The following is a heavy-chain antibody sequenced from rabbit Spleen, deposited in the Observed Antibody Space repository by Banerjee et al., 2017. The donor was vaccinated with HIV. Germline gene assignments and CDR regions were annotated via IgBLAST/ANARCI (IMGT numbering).Heavy chain of an antibody. V-gene: IGHV1S47*01. CDR1: RFSFSSTV. Sequence: EESGGGLVQPGASLTLTCEASRFSFSSTVMCWFRQAPGKGLEWIAYIYPDYGVTDYASWVNGRFTISLDNARNTVFLQMTSLTAADTATYFCARSRNRDVEFSLWGPGTLVTVS. J-gene: IGHJ4*01. CDR3: ARSRNRDVEFSL. D-gene: IGHD4-2*01. CDR2: IYPDYGVT.